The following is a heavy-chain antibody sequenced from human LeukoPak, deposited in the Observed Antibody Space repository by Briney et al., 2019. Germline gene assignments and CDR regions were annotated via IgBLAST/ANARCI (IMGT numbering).Heavy chain of an antibody. J-gene: IGHJ3*02. CDR3: AREVEYYDSSGYRPHAFDI. CDR1: GGSISISNYY. D-gene: IGHD3-22*01. CDR2: ISYSGGT. Sequence: SETLSLTCTVSGGSISISNYYWGWTRRPPGKGLEWFGSISYSGGTSYNPSLRSRVTISVDTSKNQFSLKLNSVTAADTAVYYCAREVEYYDSSGYRPHAFDIWGQGTVVTVSS. V-gene: IGHV4-39*02.